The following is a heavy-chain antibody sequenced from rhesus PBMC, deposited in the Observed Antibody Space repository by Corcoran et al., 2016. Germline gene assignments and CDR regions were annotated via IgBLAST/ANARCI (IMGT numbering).Heavy chain of an antibody. J-gene: IGHJ4*01. CDR3: ARKIAGPTISTFDY. D-gene: IGHD1-14*01. CDR2: SYGGSTET. CDR1: DGFINDGSW. Sequence: QVQLQESGPGLVKPSETLSLTCAVSDGFINDGSWWTWIRQPPGKGLEWIGYSYGGSTETNNNPSLKSRVTISKDTSKKQFAWNLSSVTVADTAVYYCARKIAGPTISTFDYWGQGVLVSVSS. V-gene: IGHV4S10*01.